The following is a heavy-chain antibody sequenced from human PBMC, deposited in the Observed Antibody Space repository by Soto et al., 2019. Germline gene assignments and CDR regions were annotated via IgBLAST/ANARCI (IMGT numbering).Heavy chain of an antibody. CDR2: IYYSGST. Sequence: QVQLQESGPGLVKPSQTLSLTCTVSGGSISSGGYYWSWIRQHPGKGLEWIGYIYYSGSTYYNPSLESRVTISVDTSKNQFSLKLSSVTAADTAVYYCARENYYDSSGYYLNGGFDYWGQGTLVTVSS. J-gene: IGHJ4*02. D-gene: IGHD3-22*01. V-gene: IGHV4-31*03. CDR1: GGSISSGGYY. CDR3: ARENYYDSSGYYLNGGFDY.